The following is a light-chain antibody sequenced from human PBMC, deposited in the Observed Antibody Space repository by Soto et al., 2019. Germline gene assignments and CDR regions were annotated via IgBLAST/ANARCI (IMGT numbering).Light chain of an antibody. CDR2: GAS. Sequence: ETLMTQSPATLSVSPGARATLYCRASQTISSSLAWYQQKPGQAPRLLIFGASPRATGVPDRFSGGGSGTLFTLTISSLQSEDFGVYYCQQYNTWPWTFGQGTKVDIK. CDR3: QQYNTWPWT. V-gene: IGKV3-15*01. J-gene: IGKJ1*01. CDR1: QTISSS.